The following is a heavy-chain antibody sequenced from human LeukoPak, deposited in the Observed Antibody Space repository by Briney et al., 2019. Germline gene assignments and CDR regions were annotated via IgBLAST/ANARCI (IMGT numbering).Heavy chain of an antibody. CDR3: ARTMEGYCSGGSCYQYSYYMDV. Sequence: SETLSLTCTVSGGSISSYYWSWIRQPAGKGLEWIGRIYNSGSMNYNPSLKSRVTMSIDTSKNQFSLNLTSVTAADTAVYYCARTMEGYCSGGSCYQYSYYMDVWGKGTTVTVSS. CDR1: GGSISSYY. CDR2: IYNSGSM. D-gene: IGHD2-15*01. J-gene: IGHJ6*03. V-gene: IGHV4-4*07.